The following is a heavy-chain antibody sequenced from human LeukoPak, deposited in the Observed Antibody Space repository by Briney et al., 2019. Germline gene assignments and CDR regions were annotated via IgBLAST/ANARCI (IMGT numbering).Heavy chain of an antibody. CDR1: GFTFSTYS. V-gene: IGHV3-48*01. D-gene: IGHD3-3*01. J-gene: IGHJ4*02. CDR3: AKENTYYDFWSGYEDY. CDR2: ISGDSNTI. Sequence: PGGSLRLSCAASGFTFSTYSMIWVRQAPGKGLEWLSYISGDSNTIYYADSVKGRFTISRDNSKNTLYLQMNSLRAEDTAVYYCAKENTYYDFWSGYEDYWGQGTLVTVSS.